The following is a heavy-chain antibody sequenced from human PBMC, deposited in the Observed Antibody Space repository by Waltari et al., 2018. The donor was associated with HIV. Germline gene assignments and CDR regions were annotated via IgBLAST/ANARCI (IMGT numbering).Heavy chain of an antibody. V-gene: IGHV3-7*01. CDR2: KKHEVREK. Sequence: EVQLVESGGGLVQPGGSLRLSCAASGFTFRNFWMSWVPQAPGEWVEGLASKKHEVREKYYWDSVKGRSTISRDNAKNSLYLHMNSLGAEDTAVYYCASPSIRAGMDVWGQGTTVTVSS. CDR1: GFTFRNFW. CDR3: ASPSIRAGMDV. D-gene: IGHD2-2*02. J-gene: IGHJ6*02.